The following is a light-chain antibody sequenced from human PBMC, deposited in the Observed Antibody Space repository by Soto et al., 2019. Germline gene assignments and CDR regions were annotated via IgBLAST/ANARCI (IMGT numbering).Light chain of an antibody. J-gene: IGLJ1*01. CDR2: EVS. CDR3: SSYTSSSTLEGV. V-gene: IGLV2-14*01. CDR1: SSDVGGYNY. Sequence: QSALTQPASVSGSPGQSITISCTGTSSDVGGYNYVSWYQQHPGKAPKLMIYEVSNRPSGVSNRFSGSKSGNTASLTISGLQAEDVADYYCSSYTSSSTLEGVFGTGTKLTVL.